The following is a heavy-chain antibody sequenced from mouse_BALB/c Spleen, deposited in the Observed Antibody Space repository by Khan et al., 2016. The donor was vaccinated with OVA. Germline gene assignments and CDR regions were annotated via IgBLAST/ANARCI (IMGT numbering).Heavy chain of an antibody. J-gene: IGHJ3*01. D-gene: IGHD2-14*01. Sequence: QVQLQQSGTELARPGASVKMSCKASGYTFTSYTMHWVRQRPGQAPEWIGHINPSNDYTNYNQNFKDKATLIVDKSSSTAYMQLSGLKYEDSGVYYIVSEGAYQRDGGWFAYWGHGTLVTV. CDR1: GYTFTSYT. CDR3: VSEGAYQRDGGWFAY. V-gene: IGHV1-4*01. CDR2: INPSNDYT.